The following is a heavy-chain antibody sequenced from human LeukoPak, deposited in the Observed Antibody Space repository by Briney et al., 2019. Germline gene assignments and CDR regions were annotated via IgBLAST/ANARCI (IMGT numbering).Heavy chain of an antibody. CDR3: AKDALYSNYVRWFDP. D-gene: IGHD4-4*01. V-gene: IGHV3-23*01. Sequence: GGSLRLSCAASGFTFSSYAMSWVRQAPGKGLEWVSAIGGSGGSTSYADSVKGRLTISRDNSKNTLYLQMNSLRAEDTAVYYCAKDALYSNYVRWFDPWGQGTLVTVSS. CDR1: GFTFSSYA. J-gene: IGHJ5*02. CDR2: IGGSGGST.